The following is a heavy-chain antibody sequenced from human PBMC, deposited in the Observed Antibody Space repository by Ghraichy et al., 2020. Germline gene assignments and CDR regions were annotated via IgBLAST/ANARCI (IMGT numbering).Heavy chain of an antibody. D-gene: IGHD3-22*01. CDR2: IAYTGST. V-gene: IGHV4-59*01. CDR3: ARGPYDNSGTAEAFDI. J-gene: IGHJ3*02. CDR1: GGSFSSYY. Sequence: SETLSLTCTVSGGSFSSYYWSWTRQPPGKGREWIGYIAYTGSTSYNPSLKSRVTISRDTSSKQFSMNLSSVTVADTPVYYCARGPYDNSGTAEAFDIWGHGTLVTVSS.